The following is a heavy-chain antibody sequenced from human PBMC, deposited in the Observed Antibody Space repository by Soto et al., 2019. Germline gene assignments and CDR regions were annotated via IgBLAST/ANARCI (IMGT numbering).Heavy chain of an antibody. CDR3: ARDYNHYFDY. V-gene: IGHV3-33*01. Sequence: SRTLSCAASGFTFSSYGMDCVRQVPNKGLEWVAVIWYDGRNKYYADSVKGRFSISRDNAKNTLYLQMNSLRAEDTAVYYCARDYNHYFDYWGQGTLVTVS. CDR1: GFTFSSYG. CDR2: IWYDGRNK. D-gene: IGHD1-1*01. J-gene: IGHJ4*02.